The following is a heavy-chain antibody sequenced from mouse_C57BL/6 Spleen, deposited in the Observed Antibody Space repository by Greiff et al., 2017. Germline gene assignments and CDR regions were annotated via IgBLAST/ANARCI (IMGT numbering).Heavy chain of an antibody. V-gene: IGHV1-55*01. D-gene: IGHD1-1*01. Sequence: QVQLKQSGAELVKPGASVKMSCKASGYTFTSYWITWVKQRPGQGLEWIGDIYPGSGSTNYNEKFKSKATLTVDTSSSTAYMQLSSLTSEDSAVYYCARCDYGSSYWYFDVWGTGTTVTVSS. J-gene: IGHJ1*03. CDR2: IYPGSGST. CDR3: ARCDYGSSYWYFDV. CDR1: GYTFTSYW.